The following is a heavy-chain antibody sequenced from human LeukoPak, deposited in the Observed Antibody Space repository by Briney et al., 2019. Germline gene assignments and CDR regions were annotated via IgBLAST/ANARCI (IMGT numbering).Heavy chain of an antibody. CDR2: IIPIFGTA. V-gene: IGHV1-69*06. Sequence: SVKVSCKASGGTFSSYAISWVRQAPGQGLEWMGGIIPIFGTANYAQKFQGRVTITADKSTSTAYMELSSLRSEDTAVYYCGRATGANYHFDYWGQGTLVTVSS. J-gene: IGHJ4*02. CDR1: GGTFSSYA. D-gene: IGHD7-27*01. CDR3: GRATGANYHFDY.